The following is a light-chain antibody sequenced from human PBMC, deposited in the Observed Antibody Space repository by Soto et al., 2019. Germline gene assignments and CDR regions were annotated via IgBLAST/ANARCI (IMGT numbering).Light chain of an antibody. CDR2: GAS. V-gene: IGKV3-15*01. CDR3: QQYNNWPIT. J-gene: IGKJ5*01. Sequence: EIVLAHSQATLSVSPLERYPLXLVASQSVSSNLAWYQQKPGQAPRLLIYGASTRATGIPARFSGSGSGTEFTLTISSLQSEDFAVYYCQQYNNWPITFGQGTRLEIK. CDR1: QSVSSN.